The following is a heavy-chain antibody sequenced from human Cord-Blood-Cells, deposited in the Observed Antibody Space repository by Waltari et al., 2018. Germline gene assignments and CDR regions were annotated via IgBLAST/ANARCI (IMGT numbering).Heavy chain of an antibody. D-gene: IGHD7-27*01. V-gene: IGHV4-38-2*01. Sequence: QVQLQESGPGLVKPSETLSLTCAVSGYSISSGYHWGWFRTPPGKGLEWIGSIYHSGSTYYNPSLKSRVTISVDTSKNQFSLKLSSVTAADTAVYYCASPRGPGDRFDYWGQGTLVTVSS. J-gene: IGHJ4*02. CDR3: ASPRGPGDRFDY. CDR1: GYSISSGYH. CDR2: IYHSGST.